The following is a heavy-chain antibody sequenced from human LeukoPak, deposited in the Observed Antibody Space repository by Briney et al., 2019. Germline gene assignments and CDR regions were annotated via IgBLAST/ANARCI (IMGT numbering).Heavy chain of an antibody. J-gene: IGHJ4*02. Sequence: GASVKVSSKVSGSTLTELSMQCVRQAPGKRLERMGGFDPEDGETIYAQKFQGRVTMTEDTSTDTAYMELSSLRSEDTAVYSCATTLRGDYLGNSFDYWGQGTLVTVSS. CDR2: FDPEDGET. V-gene: IGHV1-24*01. D-gene: IGHD4-17*01. CDR1: GSTLTELS. CDR3: ATTLRGDYLGNSFDY.